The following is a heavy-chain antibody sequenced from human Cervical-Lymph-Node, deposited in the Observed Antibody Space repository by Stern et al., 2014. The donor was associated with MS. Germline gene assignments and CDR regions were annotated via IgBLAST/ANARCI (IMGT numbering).Heavy chain of an antibody. Sequence: VQLVESGGGVVQSGRSLSLSCVASGFTFSTYAMHWVRQAPGKGLEWVAFVSYDGTQRNSTDSVKARFTISRDNSKNTLYLHMNSLRDEDTAVYFCARGGRGVGLEYWGQGALVTVSS. D-gene: IGHD3-10*01. CDR1: GFTFSTYA. J-gene: IGHJ4*02. V-gene: IGHV3-30-3*01. CDR2: VSYDGTQR. CDR3: ARGGRGVGLEY.